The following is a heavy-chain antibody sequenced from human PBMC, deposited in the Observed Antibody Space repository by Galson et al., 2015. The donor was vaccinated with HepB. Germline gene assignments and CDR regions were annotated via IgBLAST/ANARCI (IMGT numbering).Heavy chain of an antibody. V-gene: IGHV1-69*13. J-gene: IGHJ2*01. CDR1: GGTFSSYA. Sequence: SVKVSCKASGGTFSSYAISWVRQAPGQGLEWMGGIIPIFGTANYAQKFQGRVTITADESTSTAYMELSSLRSEDTAVYYCARTRGLTYYYDSSVLGYFDLWGRGTLVTVSS. D-gene: IGHD3-22*01. CDR2: IIPIFGTA. CDR3: ARTRGLTYYYDSSVLGYFDL.